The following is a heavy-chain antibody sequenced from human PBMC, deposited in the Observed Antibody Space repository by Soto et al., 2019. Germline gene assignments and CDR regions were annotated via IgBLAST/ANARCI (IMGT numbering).Heavy chain of an antibody. D-gene: IGHD1-1*01. CDR1: GGTFSSYA. CDR2: IIPIFGTA. Sequence: QVQLVQSGAEVKKPGSSVKVSCKASGGTFSSYAISWVRQAPGQGLEWMGGIIPIFGTANYAQKFQGRVTITADESTSRANMERSSLRSEDTAVYYCATFMGSRDGYNRSDYWGQGTLVTVSS. CDR3: ATFMGSRDGYNRSDY. J-gene: IGHJ4*02. V-gene: IGHV1-69*12.